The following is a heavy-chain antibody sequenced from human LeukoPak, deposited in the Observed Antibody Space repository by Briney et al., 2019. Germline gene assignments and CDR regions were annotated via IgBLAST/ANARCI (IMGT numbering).Heavy chain of an antibody. Sequence: SETLSLTCTVSGYSISSGYYWGWIRPPPGKGLEWIGSIYHSGSTYYNPSLKSRVTISVDTSKNQFSLKLSSVTAADTAVYYCARDSNGDYVDYYYYMDVWGKGTTVTVSS. V-gene: IGHV4-38-2*02. CDR1: GYSISSGYY. CDR2: IYHSGST. J-gene: IGHJ6*03. D-gene: IGHD4-17*01. CDR3: ARDSNGDYVDYYYYMDV.